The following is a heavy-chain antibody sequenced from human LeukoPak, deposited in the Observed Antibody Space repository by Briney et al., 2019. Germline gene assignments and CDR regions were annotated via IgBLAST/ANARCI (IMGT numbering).Heavy chain of an antibody. J-gene: IGHJ4*02. D-gene: IGHD1-26*01. Sequence: GGSLRLSCKGSGYSFTSYWISWVRQMPGKGLEWMGRIDPSDSYTNYNPSFQGHVTISADKSISTAYLQWSSLKASDTAMYYCARDWVGATYDVDYWGQGTLVTVSS. CDR3: ARDWVGATYDVDY. CDR2: IDPSDSYT. CDR1: GYSFTSYW. V-gene: IGHV5-10-1*01.